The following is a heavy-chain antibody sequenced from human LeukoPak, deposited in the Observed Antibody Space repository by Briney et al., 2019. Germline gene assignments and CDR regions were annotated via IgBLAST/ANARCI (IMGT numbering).Heavy chain of an antibody. Sequence: PSETLSLTCTVSGGSISSYYWSWIRQPPGKGLEWIGYIYYSGSTNYNPSLKSRVTISVDTSKNQFSLKLSSVTAADTAVYYCARDNCSGGSCYRTYYYYGMDVWGQGTTVTVSS. CDR3: ARDNCSGGSCYRTYYYYGMDV. CDR2: IYYSGST. J-gene: IGHJ6*02. D-gene: IGHD2-15*01. CDR1: GGSISSYY. V-gene: IGHV4-59*12.